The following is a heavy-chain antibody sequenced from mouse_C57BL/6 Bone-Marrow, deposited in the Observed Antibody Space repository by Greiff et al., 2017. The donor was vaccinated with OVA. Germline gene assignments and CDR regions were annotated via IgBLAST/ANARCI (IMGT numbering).Heavy chain of an antibody. CDR1: GYTFTSYW. CDR3: AREGYFDY. CDR2: IHPNSGST. Sequence: VQLQQPGAELVKPGASVKLSCKASGYTFTSYWMHWVKQRPGQGLEWIGMIHPNSGSTNYNEKFKSKATLTVDKSSSTAYMQRSSLTSEDAAVYYCAREGYFDYWGQGTTLTVSS. V-gene: IGHV1-64*01. J-gene: IGHJ2*01.